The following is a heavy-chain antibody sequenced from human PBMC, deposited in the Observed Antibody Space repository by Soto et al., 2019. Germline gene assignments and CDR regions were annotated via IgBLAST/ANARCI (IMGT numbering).Heavy chain of an antibody. Sequence: GGSLRLSCAASGFTVSSNYMSWVRQAPGKGLEWVGRIKSKTDGGTTDYAAPVKGRFTISRDDSKNTLYLQMNSLKTEDTAVYYCTTEPRYSSSWYFDYWGQGTLVTVSS. V-gene: IGHV3-15*01. J-gene: IGHJ4*02. CDR2: IKSKTDGGTT. D-gene: IGHD6-13*01. CDR3: TTEPRYSSSWYFDY. CDR1: GFTVSSNY.